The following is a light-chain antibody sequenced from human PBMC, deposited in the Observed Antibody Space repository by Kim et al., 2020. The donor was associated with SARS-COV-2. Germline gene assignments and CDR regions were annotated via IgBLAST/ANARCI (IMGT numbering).Light chain of an antibody. Sequence: GQSLPRYCAGTSRDVGYYSSVSWYQQQPGKAPRLIMYDVSERASGVSNRFSGSQSGNTASLTISGLRTEDEADYYCSSHTTSSTYVFGSGTKVTVL. J-gene: IGLJ1*01. CDR1: SRDVGYYSS. V-gene: IGLV2-14*04. CDR2: DVS. CDR3: SSHTTSSTYV.